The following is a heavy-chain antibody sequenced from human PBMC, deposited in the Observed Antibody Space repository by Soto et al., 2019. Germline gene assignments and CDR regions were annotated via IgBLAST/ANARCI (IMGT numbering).Heavy chain of an antibody. J-gene: IGHJ4*02. V-gene: IGHV1-3*01. CDR3: ARGPGIVATTLDY. Sequence: ASVKVSCKASGYTLTSYAMHWVRQAPGQRLEWMGWINAGNGNTKYSQKFQGRVTITRDTSASTAYMELSSLRSEDTAVYYCARGPGIVATTLDYWGQGTLVTVSS. CDR2: INAGNGNT. CDR1: GYTLTSYA. D-gene: IGHD5-12*01.